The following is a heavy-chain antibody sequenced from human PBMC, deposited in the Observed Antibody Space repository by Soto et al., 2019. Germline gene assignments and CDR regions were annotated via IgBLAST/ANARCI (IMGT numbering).Heavy chain of an antibody. CDR3: ASNLGYSGYDYSY. D-gene: IGHD5-12*01. J-gene: IGHJ4*02. CDR2: ISGSGGST. V-gene: IGHV3-23*01. CDR1: GLTFSSYA. Sequence: GGSLRLSCAASGLTFSSYAMSWVRQAPGKGLEWVSAISGSGGSTYYADSVKGRFTISRDNSKNTLYLQMNSLRAEDTAVYYCASNLGYSGYDYSYWGQGTLVTVSS.